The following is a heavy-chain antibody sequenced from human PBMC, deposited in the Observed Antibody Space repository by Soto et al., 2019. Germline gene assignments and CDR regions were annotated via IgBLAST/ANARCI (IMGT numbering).Heavy chain of an antibody. CDR1: GVSFRGYD. J-gene: IGHJ6*02. V-gene: IGHV4-34*01. Sequence: PSETLSLTCAVYGVSFRGYDSIWIRQPPGKGLEWIGEINHSGSTNYNPSLKSRVTISVDTSKNQFSLKLSSVTAADTAVYYCARARGSDRFWSGYYTPDKYYYGMDVWGQGTTVTVSS. CDR2: INHSGST. CDR3: ARARGSDRFWSGYYTPDKYYYGMDV. D-gene: IGHD3-3*01.